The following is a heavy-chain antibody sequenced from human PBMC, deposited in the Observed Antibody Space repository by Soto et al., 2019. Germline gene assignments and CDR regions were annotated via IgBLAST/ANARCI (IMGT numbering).Heavy chain of an antibody. Sequence: GGSLRLSCAASGFTFSSYGMHWVRQAPGKGLEWVAVIWYDGSNKYYADSVKGRFTISRDNSENTLYLQMNSLRAEDTAVYYCARDREDTAMVYYFDYWGQGTLVTVSS. V-gene: IGHV3-33*01. CDR3: ARDREDTAMVYYFDY. CDR2: IWYDGSNK. J-gene: IGHJ4*02. D-gene: IGHD5-18*01. CDR1: GFTFSSYG.